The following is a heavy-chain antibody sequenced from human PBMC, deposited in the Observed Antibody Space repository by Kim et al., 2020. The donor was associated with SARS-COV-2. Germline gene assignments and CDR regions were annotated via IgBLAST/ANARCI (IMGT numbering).Heavy chain of an antibody. CDR3: AKGLSVWSLFSSFDM. D-gene: IGHD6-19*01. CDR1: GFTFRTYD. CDR2: ISGSGGTT. J-gene: IGHJ3*02. V-gene: IGHV3-23*01. Sequence: GGSLRLSCAASGFTFRTYDISWVRQAPGKGLEWVSVISGSGGTTYYANSVGGRFTVSRDNSKNTVYLQMNSLGAEDTAVYYCAKGLSVWSLFSSFDMWGQGTMVTVSS.